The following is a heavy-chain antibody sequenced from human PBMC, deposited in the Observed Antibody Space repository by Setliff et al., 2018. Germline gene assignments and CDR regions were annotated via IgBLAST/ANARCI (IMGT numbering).Heavy chain of an antibody. D-gene: IGHD1-1*01. CDR3: TTWNGRYSEY. CDR2: ISGNGDRT. V-gene: IGHV3-64*02. J-gene: IGHJ4*02. Sequence: GGSLRLSCAASGFTFSSYSMHWVRQAPGKGLEYVSAISGNGDRTYYGDSVKGRFTISRDNSKNTLYLQMGGLRAEDMAVYYCTTWNGRYSEYWGQGTLVTVSS. CDR1: GFTFSSYS.